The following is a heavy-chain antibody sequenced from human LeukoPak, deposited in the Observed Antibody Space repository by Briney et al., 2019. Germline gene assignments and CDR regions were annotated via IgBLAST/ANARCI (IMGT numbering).Heavy chain of an antibody. CDR2: INPNSGGT. D-gene: IGHD3-22*01. V-gene: IGHV1-2*02. J-gene: IGHJ4*02. Sequence: ASVKVSCKASGYTFTGYYMHWVRQAPGQGLEWMGWINPNSGGTNYAQKFQGRVTMTRDTSISTAYMELSRLRSDDTAVYYCARDHGDSIGLYYFDYWGQGTLVTVSS. CDR3: ARDHGDSIGLYYFDY. CDR1: GYTFTGYY.